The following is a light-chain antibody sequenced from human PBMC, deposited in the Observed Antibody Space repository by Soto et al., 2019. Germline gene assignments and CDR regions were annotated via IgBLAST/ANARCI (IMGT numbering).Light chain of an antibody. CDR2: GAS. CDR1: QSISNS. J-gene: IGKJ2*01. CDR3: QQYNSWPPRT. Sequence: EIVMTQSPASLSVSPGETATLSCRASQSISNSLAWYQQKPGQVPSLLIYGASTSATGIPARFSGSGSGTEFTLTISSLQSEESALYYCQQYNSWPPRTFGQGTKLEIK. V-gene: IGKV3-15*01.